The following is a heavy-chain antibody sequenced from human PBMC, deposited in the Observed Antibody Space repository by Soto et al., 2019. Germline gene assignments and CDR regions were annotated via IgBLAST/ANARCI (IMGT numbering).Heavy chain of an antibody. V-gene: IGHV3-33*01. CDR1: GFTFSSYG. D-gene: IGHD3-16*02. J-gene: IGHJ5*02. Sequence: GSLRLSCAASGFTFSSYGMHWVRQAPGKGLEWVAVIWYDGSNKYYEDSVKGRFTISRDNSKNTLYLQMNSLRAEDTAVYYCARIAGSDYVWGSYRYYWFDPWGQGTLVTVSS. CDR3: ARIAGSDYVWGSYRYYWFDP. CDR2: IWYDGSNK.